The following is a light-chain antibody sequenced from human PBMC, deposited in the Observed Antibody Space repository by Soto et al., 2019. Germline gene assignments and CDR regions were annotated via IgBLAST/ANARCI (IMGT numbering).Light chain of an antibody. CDR1: NNL. J-gene: IGLJ1*01. CDR2: EGT. V-gene: IGLV2-23*01. Sequence: QSALTQPASVSGSPGQSITISCTGTNNLVSWYQQHPGKAPKVVLYEGTKRPSGVSNRFSGSNSGSTASLTISGLQAEDEAHYFCCAYVGACSYVFGPGTKLTVL. CDR3: CAYVGACSYV.